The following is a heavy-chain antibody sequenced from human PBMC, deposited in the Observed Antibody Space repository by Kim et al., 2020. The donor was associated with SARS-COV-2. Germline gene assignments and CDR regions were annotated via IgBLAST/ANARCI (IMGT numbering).Heavy chain of an antibody. Sequence: SETLSLTCAVYGGSFSGYYWSWIRQPPGKGLEWIGEINHSGSTNYNPSLKSRVTISVDTSKNQFSLKLSSVTAADTAVYYCARGRGSGPTPGRKYYYYYYGMDVWGQGTTVTVSS. D-gene: IGHD2-15*01. J-gene: IGHJ6*02. CDR2: INHSGST. CDR1: GGSFSGYY. CDR3: ARGRGSGPTPGRKYYYYYYGMDV. V-gene: IGHV4-34*01.